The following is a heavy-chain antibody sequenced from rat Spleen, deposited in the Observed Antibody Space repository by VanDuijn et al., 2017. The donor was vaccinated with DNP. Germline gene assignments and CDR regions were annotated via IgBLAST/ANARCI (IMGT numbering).Heavy chain of an antibody. CDR3: TRDLKRYFDY. J-gene: IGHJ2*01. CDR2: ISSGGDT. Sequence: VQLVESGGGLVQPGRSLKLSCAASGFTFSDYYMAWVRQTPTKGLEWMSSISSGGDTFYNPSLQSRLSISRDTSKSQVFLKVNSLHTDDTAIYFCTRDLKRYFDYWGQGVMVTVSS. V-gene: IGHV2S12*01. D-gene: IGHD2-1*01. CDR1: GFTFSDYY.